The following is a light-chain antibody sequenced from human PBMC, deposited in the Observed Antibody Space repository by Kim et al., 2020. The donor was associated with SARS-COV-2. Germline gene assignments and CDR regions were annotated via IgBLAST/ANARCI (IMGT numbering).Light chain of an antibody. CDR2: RAS. CDR1: QGISSD. V-gene: IGKV1-13*02. J-gene: IGKJ5*01. CDR3: QQFNSYPLT. Sequence: ATQLTQSPSSLSASAGDRVTITCRASQGISSDLAWYQQKPGQAPKLLIYRASSLESGVPSRFSGSGSGTDFTLTISSLQPEDFATYYCQQFNSYPLTFGQGTRLEIK.